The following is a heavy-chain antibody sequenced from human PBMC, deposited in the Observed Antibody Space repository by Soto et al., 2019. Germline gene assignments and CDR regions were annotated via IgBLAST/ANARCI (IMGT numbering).Heavy chain of an antibody. CDR1: GGSISSGGYY. V-gene: IGHV4-31*03. D-gene: IGHD3-22*01. CDR3: ARDEKYYDSSGYPGSGAFDI. J-gene: IGHJ3*02. CDR2: IYYSGST. Sequence: QVQLQESGPGLVKPSQTLSLTCTVSGGSISSGGYYWSWIRQHPGTGLEWIGYIYYSGSTYYNPSLMSRVTISVDTSKNQFSLKLSSVTAADTAVYYCARDEKYYDSSGYPGSGAFDIWGQGTMVTVSS.